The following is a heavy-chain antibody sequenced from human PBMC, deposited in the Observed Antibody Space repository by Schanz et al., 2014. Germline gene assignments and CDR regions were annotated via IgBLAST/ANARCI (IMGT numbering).Heavy chain of an antibody. D-gene: IGHD2-8*02. Sequence: QVHLVQSGAEVKKPGVSVKVSCKASGYTFTGYYIHWVRQAPGQGLEWMGRIHPNTGGTIYAQNFQGRVTMTRDTSISTAYMELSRLRSDDTAVYYCARGLVRYFAYWGQGTLVTVSS. CDR2: IHPNTGGT. V-gene: IGHV1-2*06. J-gene: IGHJ4*02. CDR1: GYTFTGYY. CDR3: ARGLVRYFAY.